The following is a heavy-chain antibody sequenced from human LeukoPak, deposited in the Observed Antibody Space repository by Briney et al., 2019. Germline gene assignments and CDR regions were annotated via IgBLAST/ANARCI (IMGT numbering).Heavy chain of an antibody. CDR1: GFTFSSYA. J-gene: IGHJ4*02. D-gene: IGHD2-21*01. CDR3: AKFLPTHIVVANYYFDY. Sequence: GGSLRLSCAASGFTFSSYAMSWVRQAPGKGLEWVSAISGSGGSTYYADSVKGRFTISRDNSKNTPYLQMNSLRAEDTAVYYCAKFLPTHIVVANYYFDYWGQGTLVTVSS. V-gene: IGHV3-23*01. CDR2: ISGSGGST.